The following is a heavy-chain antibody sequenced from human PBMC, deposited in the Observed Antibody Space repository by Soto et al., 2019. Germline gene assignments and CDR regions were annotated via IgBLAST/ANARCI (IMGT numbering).Heavy chain of an antibody. CDR1: GYSFTSYW. D-gene: IGHD6-6*01. CDR2: IYPGDSDT. CDR3: ARVGSSSSFNYYYYMDG. Sequence: EVQLVQSGAEVKKPGESLKISCKGSGYSFTSYWIGWVRQMPGKGLEWMGIIYPGDSDTRYSPSFQGQVTISADKSISTAYLQLSRLKASDTAMYYCARVGSSSSFNYYYYMDGWGKGTTVTVSS. J-gene: IGHJ6*03. V-gene: IGHV5-51*03.